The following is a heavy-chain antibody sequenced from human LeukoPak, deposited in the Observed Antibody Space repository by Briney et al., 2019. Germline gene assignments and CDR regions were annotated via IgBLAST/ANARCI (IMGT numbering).Heavy chain of an antibody. D-gene: IGHD3-10*01. CDR1: GYSISSGYS. CDR3: ARIEGSGSYYNGGLFDY. Sequence: PSETPSLSCTVSGYSISSGYSWGWIRQPPGKGLGGFGRIDHGGSTYYNASLKSRVTISVDTSKNQFSLKLSSVTAADTAVYYCARIEGSGSYYNGGLFDYWGQGTLVTVSS. V-gene: IGHV4-38-2*02. CDR2: IDHGGST. J-gene: IGHJ4*02.